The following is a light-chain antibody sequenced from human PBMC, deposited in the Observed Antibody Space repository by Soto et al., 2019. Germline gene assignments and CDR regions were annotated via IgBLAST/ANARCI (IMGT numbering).Light chain of an antibody. V-gene: IGKV4-1*01. Sequence: DIVMTQSPDSLAVSLGERATINCKSSQSVLYSSNNKKYLAWYQQKPGQPPKLLMYWASTRESGVPDRFSGSGSGTDFTLTISSLQAEDVAVYYCQQYYSTPYTFGQGTKLEIK. CDR1: QSVLYSSNNKKY. CDR3: QQYYSTPYT. CDR2: WAS. J-gene: IGKJ2*01.